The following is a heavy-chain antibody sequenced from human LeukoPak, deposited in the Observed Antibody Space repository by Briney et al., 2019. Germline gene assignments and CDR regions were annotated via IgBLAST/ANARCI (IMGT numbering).Heavy chain of an antibody. D-gene: IGHD3-9*01. V-gene: IGHV3-23*01. J-gene: IGHJ4*02. CDR2: ISDRGDST. Sequence: PGGSLRLSCAASGFSVTTYAMGWVRQAPGKGLEWVSVISDRGDSTHYADSVKGRFTISRDNSKNTLYLQMNSLRAKDTAVYYCAKEPHILIGFYTDYFDSWGQGTPVTVSS. CDR1: GFSVTTYA. CDR3: AKEPHILIGFYTDYFDS.